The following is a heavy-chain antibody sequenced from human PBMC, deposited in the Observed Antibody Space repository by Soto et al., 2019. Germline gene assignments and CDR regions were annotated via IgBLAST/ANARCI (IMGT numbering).Heavy chain of an antibody. D-gene: IGHD2-8*01. CDR3: ARDSVLMVYAKGYFGY. Sequence: ASVKVSCKASGYTFTSYGISWVGQAPGQGLEWMGWLSVYTGNTNYAQKLQGRVTMTTDTSTRTAYMELRSLRSDDTAVYYCARDSVLMVYAKGYFGYWGQGTLVTVSS. J-gene: IGHJ4*02. V-gene: IGHV1-18*01. CDR2: LSVYTGNT. CDR1: GYTFTSYG.